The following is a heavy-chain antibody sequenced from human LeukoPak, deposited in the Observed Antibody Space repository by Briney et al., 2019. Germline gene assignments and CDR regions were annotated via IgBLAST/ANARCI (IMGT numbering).Heavy chain of an antibody. J-gene: IGHJ4*02. D-gene: IGHD3-16*01. CDR2: IKQDGSEK. CDR1: GFTFSSYW. V-gene: IGHV3-7*01. CDR3: ARDRGRGDLYYFDY. Sequence: PGGSLRLSCAASGFTFSSYWMSWVRQAPEKGLEWVADIKQDGSEKYYVDSVKGRFTISRDNAKNSLYLQMNRLRAEDTAVYYCARDRGRGDLYYFDYWGQGTLVTVSS.